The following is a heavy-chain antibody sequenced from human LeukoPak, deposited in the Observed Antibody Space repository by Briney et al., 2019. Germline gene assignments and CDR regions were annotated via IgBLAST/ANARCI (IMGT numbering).Heavy chain of an antibody. D-gene: IGHD4-23*01. J-gene: IGHJ4*02. CDR1: GFTFSTYG. CDR3: AKRSAYGGNWNYFGY. V-gene: IGHV3-23*01. Sequence: GGSLRLSCAASGFTFSTYGMSWVRQAPGKGLEWVSAISDTGGGSYYADSVKGRFTISRDNSKNTLYLQMNSLRAEDTAIYYCAKRSAYGGNWNYFGYWGQGAPVTVSS. CDR2: ISDTGGGS.